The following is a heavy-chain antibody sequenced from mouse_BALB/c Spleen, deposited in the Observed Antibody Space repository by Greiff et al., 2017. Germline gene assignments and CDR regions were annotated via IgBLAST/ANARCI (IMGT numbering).Heavy chain of an antibody. Sequence: EVKLQESGGGLVKPGGSLKLSCAASGFTFSDYYMYWVRQTPEKRLEWVATISDGGSYTYYPDSVKGRFTISRDNAKNNLYLQMSSLKSEDTAMYYCAREGRPNGFDYWGQGTTLTVSS. V-gene: IGHV5-4*02. CDR3: AREGRPNGFDY. J-gene: IGHJ2*01. CDR2: ISDGGSYT. CDR1: GFTFSDYY.